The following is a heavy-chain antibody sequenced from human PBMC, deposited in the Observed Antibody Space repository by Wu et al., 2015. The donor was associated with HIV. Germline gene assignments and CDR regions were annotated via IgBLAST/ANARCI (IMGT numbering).Heavy chain of an antibody. V-gene: IGHV1-2*02. D-gene: IGHD6-13*01. CDR1: GYTFTGYY. CDR3: ARDNGQQLVSLHYFLGNWFDP. CDR2: INPNSGGT. Sequence: QVQLVQSGAEVKKPGASVKVSCKASGYTFTGYYMHWVRQAPGQGLEWMGWINPNSGGTNYAQKFQGRVTMTRDTSISTAYMELSRLRSDDTAVYYCARDNGQQLVSLHYFLGNWFDPWGQGTLVTVSS. J-gene: IGHJ5*02.